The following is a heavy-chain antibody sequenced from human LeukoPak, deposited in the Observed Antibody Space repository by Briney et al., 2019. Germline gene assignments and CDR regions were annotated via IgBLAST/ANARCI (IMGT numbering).Heavy chain of an antibody. V-gene: IGHV3-48*01. CDR3: AREHRDGYTDGTFDP. CDR2: ISSSSSTI. CDR1: RFTFSNYT. J-gene: IGHJ5*02. D-gene: IGHD5-24*01. Sequence: GGSLRLSCAASRFTFSNYTMNWVRQAPGKGLQWVSYISSSSSTIYYADSVKGRFTISRDNSKNTLYLQMNSLRAEDTAVYYCAREHRDGYTDGTFDPWGQGTLVTVSS.